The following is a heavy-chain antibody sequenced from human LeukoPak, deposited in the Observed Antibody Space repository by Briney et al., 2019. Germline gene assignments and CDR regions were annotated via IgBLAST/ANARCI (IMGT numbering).Heavy chain of an antibody. CDR2: ISSSSYI. Sequence: GGSLRLSCAASGFTFSSYSMNWVRQAPGKGLEWVSSISSSSYIYYADSVKGRFTISRDNAKNSLYLQMNSLRAEDTAVHYCARYYYDSSGQRDYFDYWGQGTLVTVSS. CDR1: GFTFSSYS. J-gene: IGHJ4*02. V-gene: IGHV3-21*01. CDR3: ARYYYDSSGQRDYFDY. D-gene: IGHD3-22*01.